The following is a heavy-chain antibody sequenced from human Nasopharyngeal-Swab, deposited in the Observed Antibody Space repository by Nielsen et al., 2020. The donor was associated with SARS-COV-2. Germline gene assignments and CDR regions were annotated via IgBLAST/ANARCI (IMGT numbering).Heavy chain of an antibody. D-gene: IGHD5-24*01. J-gene: IGHJ5*02. CDR2: IYPSDSDT. CDR1: GYRFTSYW. CDR3: ARLKPSVVMATTGGWFDP. Sequence: GESLKISCKGSGYRFTSYWIGWVRQMPGKGLEWMGIIYPSDSDTRYSPSFQGQVTISADKSISTAYLQWSSLKASDTAMYYCARLKPSVVMATTGGWFDPWGQGTLVTVSS. V-gene: IGHV5-51*01.